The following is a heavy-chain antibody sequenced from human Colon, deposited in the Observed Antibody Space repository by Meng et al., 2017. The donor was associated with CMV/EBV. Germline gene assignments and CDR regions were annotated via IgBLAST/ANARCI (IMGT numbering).Heavy chain of an antibody. CDR3: ARDYYGMDV. J-gene: IGHJ6*02. CDR2: IYYSGST. V-gene: IGHV4-59*01. CDR1: GGSISSYY. Sequence: GSLRLSCTVSGGSISSYYWSWIRQPPGKGLEWIGYIYYSGSTNYNPSLKSRVTISVDTSKNQFSLKLSSVTAADTAVYYCARDYYGMDVWGQGTTVTV.